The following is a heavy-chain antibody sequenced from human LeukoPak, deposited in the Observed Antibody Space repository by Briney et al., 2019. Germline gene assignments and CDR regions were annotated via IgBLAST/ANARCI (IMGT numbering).Heavy chain of an antibody. CDR1: GYSFTTYW. D-gene: IGHD6-19*01. J-gene: IGHJ4*02. Sequence: GESLKISCKGSGYSFTTYWIAWVRQMPGKGLEWMGIIYPGDSDTRYSPSFQGQVTFSADKSINTAYLQWSSLKASDTAMYYCARQGIAVAVGDYWGQGTLVTVSS. V-gene: IGHV5-51*01. CDR3: ARQGIAVAVGDY. CDR2: IYPGDSDT.